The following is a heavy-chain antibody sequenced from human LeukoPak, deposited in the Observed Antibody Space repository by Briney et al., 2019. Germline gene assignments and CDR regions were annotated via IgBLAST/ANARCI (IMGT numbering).Heavy chain of an antibody. CDR1: GFTFSDYY. V-gene: IGHV3-11*06. D-gene: IGHD4-11*01. Sequence: KPGGSLRLSCAASGFTFSDYYMSWIHQAPGKGLEWVSYISSSSSYTNYADSVKGRFTISRDNAKNSLYPQMNSLRAEDTAVYYCARAPHYSNYGPYYYGMDVWGQGTTVTVSS. CDR3: ARAPHYSNYGPYYYGMDV. J-gene: IGHJ6*02. CDR2: ISSSSSYT.